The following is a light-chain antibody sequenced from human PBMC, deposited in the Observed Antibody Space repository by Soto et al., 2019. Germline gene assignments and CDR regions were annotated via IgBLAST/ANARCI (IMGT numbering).Light chain of an antibody. CDR1: QGISNY. J-gene: IGKJ1*01. CDR3: QKYYSAPRT. V-gene: IGKV1-27*01. CDR2: AAS. Sequence: DIQMTQSPSSLSASVGDRVANTCRASQGISNYLAWYQLRPGKAPKLLISAASTLQSGVPSRFSGSGSGTDFTLTISSLQHEDVATYYCQKYYSAPRTFGQGNKVDIK.